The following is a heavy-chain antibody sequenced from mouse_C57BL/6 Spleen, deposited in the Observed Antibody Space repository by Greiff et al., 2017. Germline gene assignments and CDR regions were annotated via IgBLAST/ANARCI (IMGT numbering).Heavy chain of an antibody. CDR2: IYPSDSET. V-gene: IGHV1-61*01. J-gene: IGHJ2*01. Sequence: QVQLQQPGAELVRPGSSVKLSCKASGYTFTSYWMDWVKQRPGQGLEWIGNIYPSDSETHYNQKFKDKATLTVDKSSSTAYMQLSSLTSEDSAVYYGARSIYYYGSSYNYWGQGTTLTVSS. CDR3: ARSIYYYGSSYNY. D-gene: IGHD1-1*01. CDR1: GYTFTSYW.